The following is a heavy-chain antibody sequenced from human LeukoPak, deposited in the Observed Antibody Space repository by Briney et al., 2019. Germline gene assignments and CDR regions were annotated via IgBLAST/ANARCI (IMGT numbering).Heavy chain of an antibody. D-gene: IGHD1-20*01. CDR2: ISVSSDNT. Sequence: GGSLRLSCAASGFTFSNYVMSWVRQAPGKGLEWVSVISVSSDNTYYADSVKGRFTISRDNLKNTLYLQMSSLRAEDTAVYYCATYHWTRSAHRNFDHWGQGTLVTVSS. CDR3: ATYHWTRSAHRNFDH. J-gene: IGHJ4*02. V-gene: IGHV3-23*01. CDR1: GFTFSNYV.